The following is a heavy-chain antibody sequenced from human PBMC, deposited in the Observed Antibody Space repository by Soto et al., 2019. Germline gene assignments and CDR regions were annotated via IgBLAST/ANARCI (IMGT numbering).Heavy chain of an antibody. CDR1: GFTFHDYA. Sequence: LRLSCAASGFTFHDYAMHWVRQGQGKGLEWVSGITWNSGSIDYADSVKGRFTISRDNAKNSLYLQMNSLRPEDTALYYCAKDIREYSSGWTYFDYWGHGTLVTVSS. V-gene: IGHV3-9*01. D-gene: IGHD6-19*01. CDR2: ITWNSGSI. J-gene: IGHJ4*01. CDR3: AKDIREYSSGWTYFDY.